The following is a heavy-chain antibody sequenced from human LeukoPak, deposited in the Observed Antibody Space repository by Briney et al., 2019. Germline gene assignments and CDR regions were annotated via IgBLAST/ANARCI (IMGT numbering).Heavy chain of an antibody. Sequence: SVKVSCKASGGTFSSYALSWVRQAPGQGLEWMGGIIPIFSIANYAQNFQDRVTITADKSTSTAYMELSSLRSEDTAVYYCARAGVPAASVYYFDYWGQGTLVTVSS. V-gene: IGHV1-69*10. CDR1: GGTFSSYA. CDR3: ARAGVPAASVYYFDY. CDR2: IIPIFSIA. D-gene: IGHD2-2*01. J-gene: IGHJ4*02.